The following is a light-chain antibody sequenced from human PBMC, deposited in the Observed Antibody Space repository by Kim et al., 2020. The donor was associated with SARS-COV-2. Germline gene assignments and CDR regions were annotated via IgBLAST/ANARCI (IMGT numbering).Light chain of an antibody. Sequence: SASVGDRVTITCRASQSITSYLNWYQHKPGKAPNLLIYAASSLQSGVPSRFSGSGSGTDFTLTISSLQPEDFATYYCQQSYSTPYTFGQGTKLEI. J-gene: IGKJ2*01. V-gene: IGKV1-39*01. CDR3: QQSYSTPYT. CDR1: QSITSY. CDR2: AAS.